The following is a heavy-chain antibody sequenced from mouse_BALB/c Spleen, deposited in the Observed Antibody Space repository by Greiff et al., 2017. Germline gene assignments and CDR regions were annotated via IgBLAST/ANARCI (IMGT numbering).Heavy chain of an antibody. V-gene: IGHV1-61*01. CDR3: ARGHYRYGYFDV. J-gene: IGHJ1*01. CDR1: GYSFTSYW. D-gene: IGHD2-14*01. CDR2: IYPSDSET. Sequence: QVQLQQPGPELVRPGASVKLSCKASGYSFTSYWMNWVKQRPGQGLEWIGMIYPSDSETRLNQKFKDKATLTVDKSSSTAYMQLSSPTSEDSAVSDCARGHYRYGYFDVWGAGTTVTVSS.